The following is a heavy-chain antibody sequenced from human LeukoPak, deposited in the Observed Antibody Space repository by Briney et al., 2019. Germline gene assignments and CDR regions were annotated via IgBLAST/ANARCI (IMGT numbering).Heavy chain of an antibody. CDR1: GFTFSSYW. J-gene: IGHJ3*02. Sequence: GGSLRLPCAASGFTFSSYWVHWVRQAPGKGLVWVSRINSDGSATKYADSVKGRFTISRDNAKNTLYLQMNSLRAEDTALYYCAAESSGWGRFDIWGQGTMVTVSS. CDR2: INSDGSAT. CDR3: AAESSGWGRFDI. D-gene: IGHD6-19*01. V-gene: IGHV3-74*03.